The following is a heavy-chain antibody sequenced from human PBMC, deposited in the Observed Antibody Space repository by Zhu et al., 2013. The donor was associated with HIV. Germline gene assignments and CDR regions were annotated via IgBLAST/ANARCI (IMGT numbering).Heavy chain of an antibody. J-gene: IGHJ5*02. CDR2: INPNSGGT. D-gene: IGHD3-10*01. Sequence: QVQLVQSGAEVKKPGASVKVSCKASGYTFTGYYMHWVRQAPGQGLEWMGWINPNSGGTNYAQKFQGRVTMTRDTSISTAYMELSRLRSDDTAVYYCARYGSGSYYNVDYNWFDPWGQGTLVTVSS. CDR1: GYTFTGYY. CDR3: ARYGSGSYYNVDYNWFDP. V-gene: IGHV1-2*02.